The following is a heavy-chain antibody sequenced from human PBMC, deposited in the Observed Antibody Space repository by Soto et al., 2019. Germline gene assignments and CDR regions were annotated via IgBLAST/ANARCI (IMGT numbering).Heavy chain of an antibody. V-gene: IGHV4-34*01. D-gene: IGHD3-9*01. CDR2: INHSGST. Sequence: SETLSLTCAVYGGSFSGYYWSWIRQPPGKGPEWIGEINHSGSTNYNPSLKSRVTISVDTSKNQFSLKLSSVTAADTAVYYCARGRHYDILTGLGYYGMDVWGQGTTVTVSS. CDR1: GGSFSGYY. J-gene: IGHJ6*02. CDR3: ARGRHYDILTGLGYYGMDV.